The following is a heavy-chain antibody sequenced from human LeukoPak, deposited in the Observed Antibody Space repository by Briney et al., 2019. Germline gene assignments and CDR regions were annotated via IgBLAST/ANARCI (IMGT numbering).Heavy chain of an antibody. V-gene: IGHV2-5*02. D-gene: IGHD4-11*01. CDR1: GFSLRTRGVG. CDR3: AHRYTVTTIEAALYNWFDL. Sequence: SGPTLLHPTQTLTLTCTFSGFSLRTRGVGGGWIRQPPGKALEWLSLIYWDDDRRYSPSLKSRLTITNDTSKNQVVLTMTNMDPVDTATYYCAHRYTVTTIEAALYNWFDLWGQGTLVTVSS. CDR2: IYWDDDR. J-gene: IGHJ5*02.